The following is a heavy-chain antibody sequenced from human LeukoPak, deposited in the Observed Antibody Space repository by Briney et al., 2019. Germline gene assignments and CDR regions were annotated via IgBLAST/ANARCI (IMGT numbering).Heavy chain of an antibody. Sequence: PSETLSLTCSVSGGSISSRSYYWGWIRQPPGKGLEWIGSIYHSGTTYYNPSLKSRVTISVDTSKNQFSLKLTSVTAADTAVYYCARHPSGRMWLQQGGWFDPWGQGTLVTVSS. D-gene: IGHD5-24*01. J-gene: IGHJ5*02. CDR1: GGSISSRSYY. CDR2: IYHSGTT. CDR3: ARHPSGRMWLQQGGWFDP. V-gene: IGHV4-39*01.